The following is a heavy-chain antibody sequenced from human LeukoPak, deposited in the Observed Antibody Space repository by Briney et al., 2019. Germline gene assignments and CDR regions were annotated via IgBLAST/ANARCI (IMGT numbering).Heavy chain of an antibody. Sequence: NPSETLSLTCAVYGGSFSGYYWSWIRQPPGKGLEWIGEINHSGSTNYNPSLKSRVTISVDTSKNQFSLKLSSVTAADTAVYYCAREGGYYDFWSGYPPPQYYFDYWGQGTLVTVSS. CDR1: GGSFSGYY. V-gene: IGHV4-34*01. D-gene: IGHD3-3*01. J-gene: IGHJ4*02. CDR3: AREGGYYDFWSGYPPPQYYFDY. CDR2: INHSGST.